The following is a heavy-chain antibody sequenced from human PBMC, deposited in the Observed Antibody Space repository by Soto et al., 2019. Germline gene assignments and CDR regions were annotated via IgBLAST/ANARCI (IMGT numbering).Heavy chain of an antibody. V-gene: IGHV3-23*01. CDR1: GFTFSSYA. D-gene: IGHD3-10*01. CDR3: AKDLSPNMGCMDV. CDR2: VTGSGGTT. J-gene: IGHJ6*02. Sequence: EVQLLESGGDLVQPGGSLRLSCAASGFTFSSYAMSWVRQAPGKGLEWVSSVTGSGGTTFYADSVKGRLTISRDKTKNTLYVQMDILRAEDTAVYYCAKDLSPNMGCMDVWGPGTTVTVSS.